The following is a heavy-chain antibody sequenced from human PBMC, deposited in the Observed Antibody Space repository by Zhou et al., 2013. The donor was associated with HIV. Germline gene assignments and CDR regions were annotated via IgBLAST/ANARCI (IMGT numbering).Heavy chain of an antibody. Sequence: QVQLVQSGAEVKKPGSSVKVSCKASGGTFSTSSINWVRQAPGQGLEWMGGIIPIFGTPNYAQKFQGRLTITTDESSSTAYMELSSLRFDDTAVYYCARGRGHRSGYYDGWGQGTMVTVSS. CDR3: ARGRGHRSGYYDG. J-gene: IGHJ3*01. V-gene: IGHV1-69*05. CDR1: GGTFSTSS. D-gene: IGHD3-16*01. CDR2: IIPIFGTP.